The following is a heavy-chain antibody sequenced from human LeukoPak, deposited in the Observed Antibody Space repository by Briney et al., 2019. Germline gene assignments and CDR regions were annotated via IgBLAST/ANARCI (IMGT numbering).Heavy chain of an antibody. D-gene: IGHD4-11*01. J-gene: IGHJ4*02. V-gene: IGHV3-23*01. Sequence: GGSLRLSCVASGFTFKNCAVSWVRQAPGKGLEWVSGINYSGGHKYYADSVKGRFTISRDSSENTLSLQMNSLTTEDTAVYYCAKDDSMTLDHFDYWGQGALVTDSS. CDR2: INYSGGHK. CDR3: AKDDSMTLDHFDY. CDR1: GFTFKNCA.